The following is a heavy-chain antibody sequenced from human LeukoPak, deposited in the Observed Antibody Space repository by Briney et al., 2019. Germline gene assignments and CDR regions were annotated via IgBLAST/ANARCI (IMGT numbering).Heavy chain of an antibody. J-gene: IGHJ4*02. CDR3: PREPGDSRGWSD. D-gene: IGHD6-19*01. V-gene: IGHV3-21*01. Sequence: GGSLTSYCAASGSTVTSYSMNWARQAPGKGLEWVSSISSSSNYIYYADSVKGRFTISRDNAKNSLYLQMNSLRAEDTAVYYCPREPGDSRGWSDWGQGTLVTVSS. CDR2: ISSSSNYI. CDR1: GSTVTSYS.